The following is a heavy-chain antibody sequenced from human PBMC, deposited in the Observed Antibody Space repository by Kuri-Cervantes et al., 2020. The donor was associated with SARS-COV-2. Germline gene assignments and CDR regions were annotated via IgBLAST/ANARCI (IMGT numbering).Heavy chain of an antibody. D-gene: IGHD6-13*01. CDR2: ISGSGGST. CDR1: GFTFSSYA. CDR3: AKDHGFSSSWPIDY. Sequence: GGSLRFPCAASGFTFSSYAMSWVRQAQGKGLEWVSAISGSGGSTYYADSVKGRFTISRDNSKNTLYLQMNSLRAEDTAVYYCAKDHGFSSSWPIDYWGQGTLVTVSS. V-gene: IGHV3-23*01. J-gene: IGHJ4*02.